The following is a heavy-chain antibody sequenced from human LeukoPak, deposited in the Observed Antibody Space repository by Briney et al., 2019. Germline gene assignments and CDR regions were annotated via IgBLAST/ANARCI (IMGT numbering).Heavy chain of an antibody. J-gene: IGHJ5*02. D-gene: IGHD3-9*01. Sequence: PGGSLRLSCAASGFTFSSYAMTWVRQAPGKGLEWVSTISASGATTYDADSVKGRFTISRDNSENTLYLQMNSLRAEDTAVYYCARGLTYYDILTGYYLGNWFDPWGQGTLVTVSS. V-gene: IGHV3-23*01. CDR1: GFTFSSYA. CDR2: ISASGATT. CDR3: ARGLTYYDILTGYYLGNWFDP.